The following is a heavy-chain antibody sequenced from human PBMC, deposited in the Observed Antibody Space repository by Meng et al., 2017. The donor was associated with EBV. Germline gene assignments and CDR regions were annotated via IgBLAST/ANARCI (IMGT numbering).Heavy chain of an antibody. V-gene: IGHV3-30-3*01. Sequence: VQLVEAGGGVVQPGRSLRLSCAASGFTFSSYAMHWVRQASGKGLEWVAVISYDGSNKYYADSVKGRITISRDNSKNTLYLQMNSLRAEDTAVYYCAGGQQWLRSPYFDYWGQGTLVTVSS. CDR3: AGGQQWLRSPYFDY. J-gene: IGHJ4*02. D-gene: IGHD5-12*01. CDR1: GFTFSSYA. CDR2: ISYDGSNK.